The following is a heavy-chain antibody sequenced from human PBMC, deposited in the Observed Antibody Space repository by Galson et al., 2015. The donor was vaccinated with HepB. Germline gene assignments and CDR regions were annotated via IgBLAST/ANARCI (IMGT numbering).Heavy chain of an antibody. CDR3: ASNSNYYDSSGYYSAEYFQH. V-gene: IGHV3-11*06. D-gene: IGHD3-22*01. Sequence: SLRLSCAAAGFTFSDYYMSWIRQAPGKGLEWVSYISSSSSYTNYADSVKGRFTISRDNAKNSLYLQMNSLRAEDTAVYYCASNSNYYDSSGYYSAEYFQHWGQGTLVTVSS. CDR2: ISSSSSYT. CDR1: GFTFSDYY. J-gene: IGHJ1*01.